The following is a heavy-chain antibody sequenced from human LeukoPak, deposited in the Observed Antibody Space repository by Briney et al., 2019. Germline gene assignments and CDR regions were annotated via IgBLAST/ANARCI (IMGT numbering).Heavy chain of an antibody. Sequence: GGSLRLSCAASGFTFSSYWMHWVRQTPGRGLVWVARINTDGTIIDYADSVQGRFTISRDNARNSLYLQMNSLRAEDTAVYYCARGGGNAGFDYWGQGTLVTLSS. CDR3: ARGGGNAGFDY. V-gene: IGHV3-74*01. CDR1: GFTFSSYW. CDR2: INTDGTII. J-gene: IGHJ4*02. D-gene: IGHD4-23*01.